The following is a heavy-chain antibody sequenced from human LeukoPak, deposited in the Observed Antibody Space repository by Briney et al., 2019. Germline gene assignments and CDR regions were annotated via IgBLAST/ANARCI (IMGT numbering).Heavy chain of an antibody. CDR3: TGNYYGSGSYADFDY. CDR1: GFTFSGSA. Sequence: GGSLRLSCAASGFTFSGSAPHWVRQADGKGLEWVGRIRSTANGYATAYAASVKGRFTISRDDSKNTAYLQMDSLKTEDTAVYYCTGNYYGSGSYADFDYWGQGTLVTVSS. CDR2: IRSTANGYAT. J-gene: IGHJ4*02. V-gene: IGHV3-73*01. D-gene: IGHD3-10*01.